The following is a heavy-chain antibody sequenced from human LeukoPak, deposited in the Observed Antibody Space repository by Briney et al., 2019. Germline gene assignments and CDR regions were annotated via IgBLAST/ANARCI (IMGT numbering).Heavy chain of an antibody. CDR1: GYTFTSYG. V-gene: IGHV1-18*01. D-gene: IGHD3-3*01. CDR2: ISAYNGNT. Sequence: ASVKVSCKASGYTFTSYGISWVRQAPGQRLECRGWISAYNGNTNYAQKLQGRVTMTTDTSTSTAYMELRSLRSDDTAVYYCARAYDFWSGYGDPWGQGTLVTVSS. CDR3: ARAYDFWSGYGDP. J-gene: IGHJ5*02.